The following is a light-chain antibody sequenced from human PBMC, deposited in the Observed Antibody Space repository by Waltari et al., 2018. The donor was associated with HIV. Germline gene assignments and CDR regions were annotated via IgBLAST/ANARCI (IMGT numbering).Light chain of an antibody. V-gene: IGKV3-11*01. J-gene: IGKJ2*01. Sequence: EIVLTQSPATLSLSPGERATLSCRASQSVSIYLAWYQQKPGQAPRLLIYDASNRATAIPARFSGSGSGTDFTLTISSLEPEDFAVYYCQQRSRWPPAYTFGQGTKLEIK. CDR1: QSVSIY. CDR2: DAS. CDR3: QQRSRWPPAYT.